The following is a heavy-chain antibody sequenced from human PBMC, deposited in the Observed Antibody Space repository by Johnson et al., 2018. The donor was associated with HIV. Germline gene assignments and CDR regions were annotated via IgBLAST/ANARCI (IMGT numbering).Heavy chain of an antibody. D-gene: IGHD2-21*02. CDR2: ISYDGANK. V-gene: IGHV3-30-3*01. J-gene: IGHJ3*01. Sequence: QVQLVESGGGVVQPGRPLRLSCVASGFIFSDYAMHWVRQAPSKGLEWLTSISYDGANKYYADSVRGRFTISSDNSRNTLFLQMDSLKTEDTAVFYCAKVGHCRGDCNFEVLEDLFDVWGRGTMVTVSS. CDR3: AKVGHCRGDCNFEVLEDLFDV. CDR1: GFIFSDYA.